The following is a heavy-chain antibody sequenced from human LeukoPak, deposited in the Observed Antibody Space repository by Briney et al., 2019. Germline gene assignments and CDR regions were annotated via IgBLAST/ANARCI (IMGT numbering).Heavy chain of an antibody. J-gene: IGHJ4*02. CDR1: EFTFTSYE. CDR3: ARAGSSSRLDY. CDR2: ISSSGNTI. Sequence: GGSLRLSCAASEFTFTSYELNWVRQAPGKGLEWVSYISSSGNTISYADSVKGRFTISRDNAKNSLYLQVISLRAEDTAVYYCARAGSSSRLDYWGQGTLVTVSS. D-gene: IGHD6-6*01. V-gene: IGHV3-48*03.